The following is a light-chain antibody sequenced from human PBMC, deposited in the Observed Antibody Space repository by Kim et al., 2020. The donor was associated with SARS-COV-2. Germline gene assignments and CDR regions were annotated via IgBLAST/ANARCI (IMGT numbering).Light chain of an antibody. CDR2: TAS. Sequence: DIQMTQSPSTLSASVGDRVSITCRASQSISGWLAWYQQKPGKAPKLLINTASNLESGVPSRFSGSGFGTEFTLTISSLQPDDFASYYCQQYNSYPLTFGGGTKLEI. V-gene: IGKV1-5*03. CDR1: QSISGW. CDR3: QQYNSYPLT. J-gene: IGKJ4*01.